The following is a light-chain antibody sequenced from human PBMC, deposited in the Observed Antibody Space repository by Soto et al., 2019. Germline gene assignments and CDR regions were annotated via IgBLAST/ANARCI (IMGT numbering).Light chain of an antibody. Sequence: SALTQPGSVSGSPGQSITISCSGSISDVGSSGPVSWYQHHPGQVPKLIIYEGSRRPSGVSSRFSGSKTGNTASLTITGLQAEDEANYYCCSYVGARTYVFGTGTKVTVL. CDR1: ISDVGSSGP. CDR3: CSYVGARTYV. V-gene: IGLV2-23*01. J-gene: IGLJ1*01. CDR2: EGS.